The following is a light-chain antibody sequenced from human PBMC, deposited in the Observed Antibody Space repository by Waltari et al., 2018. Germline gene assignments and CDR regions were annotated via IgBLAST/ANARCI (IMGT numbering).Light chain of an antibody. CDR1: SSNIGAGHD. Sequence: QSVLTQPPSVSGAPGQRVTISCTGSSSNIGAGHDVHWYQRLPGTAPKLLIYGTTSRPSGVPDRFSGSKSGTADALAITGLQAEDEADYFCQSFDNYVSGGTVFGGGTKLAVL. J-gene: IGLJ3*02. CDR3: QSFDNYVSGGTV. CDR2: GTT. V-gene: IGLV1-40*01.